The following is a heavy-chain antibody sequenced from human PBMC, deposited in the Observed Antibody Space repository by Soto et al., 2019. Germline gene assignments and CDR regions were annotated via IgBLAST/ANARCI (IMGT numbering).Heavy chain of an antibody. V-gene: IGHV2-70*11. J-gene: IGHJ6*03. CDR2: IDWDDDK. D-gene: IGHD6-13*01. CDR1: GFSLSTSGVC. Sequence: SGPTLVNPTQTLTLTCTFPGFSLSTSGVCVSWIRQPPGKALEWLARIDWDDDKYYSTSLKTRLTISKDTSKNQVVLTMTNMDPVDTATYYCARAYSSSWYSYYMDAWGKGTPLTVSS. CDR3: ARAYSSSWYSYYMDA.